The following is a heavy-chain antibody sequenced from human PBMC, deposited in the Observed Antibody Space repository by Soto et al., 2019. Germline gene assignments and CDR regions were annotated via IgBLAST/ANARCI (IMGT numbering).Heavy chain of an antibody. D-gene: IGHD3-3*01. CDR1: GFTFSSYA. CDR2: ISGSGGST. V-gene: IGHV3-23*01. CDR3: AKVRSYDFWGGYYRVKGQYYYGMDV. J-gene: IGHJ6*02. Sequence: PGGSLRLSCAASGFTFSSYAMSWFRQAPGKGLEWVSAISGSGGSTYYADSVKGRFTISRDNSKNTLYLQMNSLRAEDTAVYYCAKVRSYDFWGGYYRVKGQYYYGMDVWGQGTTVTVSS.